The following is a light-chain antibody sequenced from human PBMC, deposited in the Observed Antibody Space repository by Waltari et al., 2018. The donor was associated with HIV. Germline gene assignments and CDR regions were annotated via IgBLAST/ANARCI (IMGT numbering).Light chain of an antibody. CDR1: SSNIGTDY. Sequence: QSVLTQPPSVSAAPGQKVAISCSVSSSNIGTDYVSWYQHVPGYAPKLLIYDNEKRPPGTPDRFSGSKSGTSATLDITGLQTGDGADYYCGTWDRSLGGGVFGGGTKLTVL. CDR2: DNE. V-gene: IGLV1-51*01. CDR3: GTWDRSLGGGV. J-gene: IGLJ3*02.